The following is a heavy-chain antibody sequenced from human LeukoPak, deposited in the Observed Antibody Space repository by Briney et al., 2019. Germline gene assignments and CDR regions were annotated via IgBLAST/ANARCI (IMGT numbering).Heavy chain of an antibody. CDR1: GFTVSSNY. V-gene: IGHV3-53*01. J-gene: IGHJ6*02. CDR2: IYSGGST. D-gene: IGHD4-11*01. Sequence: GGSLRLSCAASGFTVSSNYMSWVRQAPGKGLEWVSVIYSGGSTYYADSVKGRFTISRDNSKNTLYLQMNSLRAEDTAVYYCARDKPTSYGMDVWGQGTTVTVSS. CDR3: ARDKPTSYGMDV.